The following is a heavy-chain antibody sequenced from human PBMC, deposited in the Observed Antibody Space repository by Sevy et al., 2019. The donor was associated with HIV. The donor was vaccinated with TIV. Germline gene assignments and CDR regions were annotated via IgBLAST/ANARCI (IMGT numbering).Heavy chain of an antibody. V-gene: IGHV3-23*01. CDR2: ISGTGIST. J-gene: IGHJ4*02. Sequence: GSLRLSCAASGFTFSSYAMSWVRQAPGKGLEWVSAISGTGISTYYADSVKGRFTISRDNSKNTLYLQMNNLRAEDTAVFYCAKGIGYSGYETDYWGQGTLVTVSS. CDR3: AKGIGYSGYETDY. D-gene: IGHD5-12*01. CDR1: GFTFSSYA.